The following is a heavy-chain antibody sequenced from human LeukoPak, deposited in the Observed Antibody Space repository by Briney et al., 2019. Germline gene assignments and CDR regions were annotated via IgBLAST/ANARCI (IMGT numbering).Heavy chain of an antibody. J-gene: IGHJ4*02. CDR2: IYYSGST. CDR1: GGSISSYY. Sequence: PSETLSLTCTVSGGSISSYYWSWIRQPPGKGLEWIGYIYYSGSTNYNPSLKSRVTISVDTSKNQFSLKLSSVTAADTAVYYCAKDDAWLRYQYWGQGTLVTVSS. V-gene: IGHV4-59*01. CDR3: AKDDAWLRYQY. D-gene: IGHD3-9*01.